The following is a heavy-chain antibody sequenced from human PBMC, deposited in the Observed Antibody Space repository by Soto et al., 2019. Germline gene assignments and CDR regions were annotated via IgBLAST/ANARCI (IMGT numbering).Heavy chain of an antibody. CDR3: ARLTMVRAVITSYYFDY. CDR1: GGSISSSSYY. J-gene: IGHJ4*02. Sequence: SLETLSLTCTVSGGSISSSSYYWGWIRQPPGKGLEWIGSIYYSGSTYYNPSLKSRVTISVDTSKNQFSLKLSSVTAADTAVYYSARLTMVRAVITSYYFDYWGQGTLVTVSS. V-gene: IGHV4-39*01. D-gene: IGHD3-10*01. CDR2: IYYSGST.